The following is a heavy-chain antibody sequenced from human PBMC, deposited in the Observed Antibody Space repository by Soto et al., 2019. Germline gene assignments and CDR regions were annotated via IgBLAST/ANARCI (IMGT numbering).Heavy chain of an antibody. D-gene: IGHD1-26*01. CDR3: ARLGGSYAVPHFDY. Sequence: LSLTCTVSGGSISTYYWTWIRQPPGKGLEWMGYIYYSGTTTNYNPSLKSRVTLSVDTSKNQFSLKLSSVTAADTAVYYCARLGGSYAVPHFDYWGQGTLVTVSS. CDR2: IYYSGTT. CDR1: GGSISTYY. V-gene: IGHV4-59*08. J-gene: IGHJ4*02.